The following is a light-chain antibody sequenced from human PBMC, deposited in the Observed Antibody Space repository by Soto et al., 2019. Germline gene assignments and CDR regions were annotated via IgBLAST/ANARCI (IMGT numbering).Light chain of an antibody. CDR1: QSVSSTY. J-gene: IGKJ1*01. Sequence: ELVLTQSPGTLCLSPGERATLSCRSSQSVSSTYLAWYQQRPGQAPRLLIYSSSSRASGIPDRFSGSGSGTDFTLTISRLEPEDFAVYYCQQYRTSPPTWTVGQGTKVEIK. CDR3: QQYRTSPPTWT. V-gene: IGKV3-20*01. CDR2: SSS.